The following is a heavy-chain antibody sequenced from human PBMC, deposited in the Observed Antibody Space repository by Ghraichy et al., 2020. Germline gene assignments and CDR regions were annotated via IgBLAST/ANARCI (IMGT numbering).Heavy chain of an antibody. CDR2: LRDDVGDK. CDR3: AREDTSMDYYAMEV. J-gene: IGHJ6*02. V-gene: IGHV3-30*02. D-gene: IGHD5-18*01. CDR1: GFTFSGCV. Sequence: GGSLRLSCAASGFTFSGCVMHWVRQAPGKGLEWVAFLRDDVGDKFYADSVKGRFTISSDSSKSTLYLQMNSLRAEDTAVYYCAREDTSMDYYAMEVWGQGTTVTVSS.